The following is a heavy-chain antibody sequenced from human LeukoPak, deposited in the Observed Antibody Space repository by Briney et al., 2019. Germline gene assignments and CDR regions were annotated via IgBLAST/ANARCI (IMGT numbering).Heavy chain of an antibody. D-gene: IGHD3-22*01. CDR2: TSSSGSTI. CDR3: ARVGRSFYYDSSGYLDY. J-gene: IGHJ4*02. V-gene: IGHV3-11*01. Sequence: GGSLRLSCAASGFTFSDYYMSWIRQAPGKGLEWVSYTSSSGSTIYYADSVKGRFTISRDNAKNSLYLQMNSLRAEDTAVYYCARVGRSFYYDSSGYLDYWGQGTLVTVSS. CDR1: GFTFSDYY.